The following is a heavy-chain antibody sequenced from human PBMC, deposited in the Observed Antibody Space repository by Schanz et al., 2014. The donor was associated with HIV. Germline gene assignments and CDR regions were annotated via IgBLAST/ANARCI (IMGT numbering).Heavy chain of an antibody. CDR2: VNPESGNT. CDR1: GYTFISYD. D-gene: IGHD1-26*01. CDR3: VRAASFHFDKEGYYRNWYFDF. V-gene: IGHV1-8*02. J-gene: IGHJ2*01. Sequence: QVQLVQSGTEVKKPGASVKVSCKASGYTFISYDINWVRQAPGQGLEWMGWVNPESGNTGMADKFLGRLSLTRFTSTGTASMELDSLRSEDTAIYYCVRAASFHFDKEGYYRNWYFDFWGRGTLVAVSS.